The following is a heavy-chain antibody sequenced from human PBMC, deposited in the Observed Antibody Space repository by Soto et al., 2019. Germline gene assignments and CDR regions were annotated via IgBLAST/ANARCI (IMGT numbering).Heavy chain of an antibody. D-gene: IGHD6-13*01. CDR1: GYTFTSYG. J-gene: IGHJ6*02. CDR3: ASAAHSSSYRYYYGMDV. CDR2: ISAYNGNT. V-gene: IGHV1-18*01. Sequence: APVKVSCKAYGYTFTSYGISWERHAPGQGLEWMGWISAYNGNTNYAEKLQGRVTMTTDTATSTAYMELRSLRSDDTAVYYCASAAHSSSYRYYYGMDVWGQGTTVTVSS.